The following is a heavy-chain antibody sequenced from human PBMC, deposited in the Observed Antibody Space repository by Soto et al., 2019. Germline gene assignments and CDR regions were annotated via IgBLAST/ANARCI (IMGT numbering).Heavy chain of an antibody. J-gene: IGHJ4*02. Sequence: GGSLRLSCVASGFTFSDYYMTWIRQTPGEGLEWISYMSGSGRYVMYADSVKGRFTISRDNAKNSLYLQMDSLRVDDTAVYYCSRDPRLTDYWGQGTLVTVSS. D-gene: IGHD3-9*01. V-gene: IGHV3-11*01. CDR3: SRDPRLTDY. CDR1: GFTFSDYY. CDR2: MSGSGRYV.